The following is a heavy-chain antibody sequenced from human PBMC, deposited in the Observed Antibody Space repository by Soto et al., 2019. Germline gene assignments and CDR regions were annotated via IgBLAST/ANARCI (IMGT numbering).Heavy chain of an antibody. V-gene: IGHV4-39*01. Sequence: SETLSLTCTFSCGSIVSSTYYWAWIRQPPGKGLEWIGSIYYSGSTFYNPSLKSRVTISVDTSKNQLSLKLSSVTAADTAVYYCARVYDFWSGGNWFDPWGQGTLVTVSS. CDR2: IYYSGST. D-gene: IGHD3-3*01. J-gene: IGHJ5*02. CDR1: CGSIVSSTYY. CDR3: ARVYDFWSGGNWFDP.